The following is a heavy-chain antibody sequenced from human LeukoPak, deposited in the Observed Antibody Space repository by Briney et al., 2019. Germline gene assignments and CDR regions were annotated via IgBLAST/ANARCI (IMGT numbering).Heavy chain of an antibody. D-gene: IGHD6-13*01. J-gene: IGHJ1*01. CDR3: AKARAEKLVSAEYFQH. CDR1: GFTFSNYA. Sequence: PGGSLRLSCAASGFTFSNYAMRWVRQAPGKGLEWVSGISGSGDSTYYADSVKGRFTISRDNSKNTLYLQMNSLRAEDTAVYYCAKARAEKLVSAEYFQHWGQGTLVTVSS. V-gene: IGHV3-23*01. CDR2: ISGSGDST.